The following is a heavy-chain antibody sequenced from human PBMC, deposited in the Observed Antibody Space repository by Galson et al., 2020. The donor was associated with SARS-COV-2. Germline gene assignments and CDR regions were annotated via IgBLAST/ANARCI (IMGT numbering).Heavy chain of an antibody. V-gene: IGHV3-21*01. CDR3: AREVWMTTVTTEYIWFDP. CDR2: SSSSSSYI. Sequence: GESLKISCAASGFTFSSYSMNWVRQAPGKGLEWVSSSSSSSSYIYYADSVKGRFTISRDNAKNSLYLQMNSLRAEDTAVYYCAREVWMTTVTTEYIWFDPWGQGTLVTVSS. D-gene: IGHD4-17*01. J-gene: IGHJ5*02. CDR1: GFTFSSYS.